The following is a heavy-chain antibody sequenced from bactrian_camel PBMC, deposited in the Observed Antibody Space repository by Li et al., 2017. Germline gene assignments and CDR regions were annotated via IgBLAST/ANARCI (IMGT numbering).Heavy chain of an antibody. Sequence: SLRLSCAASEFTVAFSSYYMSWVRQAPGKSLEWVSSISRDGRVPYYTDSVKGRFTVSQDSANNILSLQMNDLKPEDTAMYYCTADRGSCATRGILWRTQDSFKYWGRGTQVTVS. CDR1: EFTVAFSSYY. CDR2: ISRDGRVP. D-gene: IGHD5*01. V-gene: IGHV3S6*01. CDR3: TADRGSCATRGILWRTQDSFKY. J-gene: IGHJ4*01.